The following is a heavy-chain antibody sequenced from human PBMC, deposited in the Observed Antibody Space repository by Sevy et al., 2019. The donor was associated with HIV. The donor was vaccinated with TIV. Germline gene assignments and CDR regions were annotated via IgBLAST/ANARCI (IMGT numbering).Heavy chain of an antibody. Sequence: GGSLRLSCAASGFTFSSYAMSWVRQAPGKGLEWVSAISGSGGSTYYADSVKGRFTISRDNSKNTLYLQMNSLRAEDTAVYYCAKDSRGRSSGWYFDYRGQGTLVTVSS. CDR2: ISGSGGST. CDR3: AKDSRGRSSGWYFDY. J-gene: IGHJ4*02. CDR1: GFTFSSYA. D-gene: IGHD6-19*01. V-gene: IGHV3-23*01.